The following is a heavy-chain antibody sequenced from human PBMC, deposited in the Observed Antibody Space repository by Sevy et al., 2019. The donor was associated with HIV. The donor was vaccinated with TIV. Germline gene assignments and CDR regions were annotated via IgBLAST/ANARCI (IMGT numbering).Heavy chain of an antibody. V-gene: IGHV3-21*01. D-gene: IGHD2-21*01. CDR1: GFTFSSYS. CDR3: ARDDLKIEGYGMDV. J-gene: IGHJ6*02. Sequence: GGSLRLSCAASGFTFSSYSMNWVRQAPGKGLEWVSSISSSSSYIYYADSAKGRFTISRDNAKNSLYLQMNSLRAEDTAVYYCARDDLKIEGYGMDVWGQGTTVTVSS. CDR2: ISSSSSYI.